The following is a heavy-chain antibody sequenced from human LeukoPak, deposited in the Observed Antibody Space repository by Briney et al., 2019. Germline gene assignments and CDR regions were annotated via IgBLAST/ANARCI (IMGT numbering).Heavy chain of an antibody. CDR1: GFTVSGNY. CDR2: YSSGST. J-gene: IGHJ6*03. D-gene: IGHD2-2*01. CDR3: ARDLGYCSSTSCRPYYYYYMDV. Sequence: GGSLRLSCAASGFTVSGNYMSRVRQAPGKGLEWVSVYSSGSTYYSDSVKGRFIISRDNSKNSLYLQMNSLRAEDTAVYYCARDLGYCSSTSCRPYYYYYMDVWGKGTTDTVSS. V-gene: IGHV3-53*01.